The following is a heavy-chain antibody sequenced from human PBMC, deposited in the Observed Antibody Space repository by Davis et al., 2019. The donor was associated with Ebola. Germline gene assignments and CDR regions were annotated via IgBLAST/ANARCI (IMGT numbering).Heavy chain of an antibody. D-gene: IGHD5-18*01. CDR3: ARGHEPITAMRLFSY. V-gene: IGHV3-30-3*01. J-gene: IGHJ4*02. CDR1: GFTFDDYA. Sequence: GESLKISCAASGFTFDDYAMHWVRQAPGKGLEWVAVISYDGSNKYYADSVKGRFTISRDNSKNTLYLQMNSLRAEDTAVYYCARGHEPITAMRLFSYWGQGTLVTVSS. CDR2: ISYDGSNK.